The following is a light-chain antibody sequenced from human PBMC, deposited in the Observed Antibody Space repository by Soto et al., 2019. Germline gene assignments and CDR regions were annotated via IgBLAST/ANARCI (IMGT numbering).Light chain of an antibody. V-gene: IGLV2-14*01. CDR3: SSYTTSRTLV. CDR1: SSDVGGYNY. J-gene: IGLJ1*01. Sequence: QSVLTQPASVSGSPGQSITISCTGTSSDVGGYNYVSWYQQHPGKVPKLMIFEVSNRPPGVSNRFSGSKSGNTASLTISGLQAEDEADYYCSSYTTSRTLVFGPGTKVTVL. CDR2: EVS.